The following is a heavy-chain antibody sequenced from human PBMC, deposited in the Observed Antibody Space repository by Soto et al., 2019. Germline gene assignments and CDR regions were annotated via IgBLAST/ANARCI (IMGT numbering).Heavy chain of an antibody. V-gene: IGHV5-10-1*01. CDR2: ISRDGSSS. CDR3: ARMGPGD. D-gene: IGHD1-26*01. J-gene: IGHJ4*02. Sequence: PGESLKISCKVSGISFDDNAISWVRQMPGKGLEWMGRISRDGSSSSYSPSFQGHVSIYADRTTNTAYLQWSNLTTSETAMYYCARMGPGDWGQGTLVTVSP. CDR1: GISFDDNA.